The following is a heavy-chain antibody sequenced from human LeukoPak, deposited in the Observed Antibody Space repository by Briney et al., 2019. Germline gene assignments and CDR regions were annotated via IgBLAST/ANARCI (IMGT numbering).Heavy chain of an antibody. V-gene: IGHV1-8*02. J-gene: IGHJ4*02. CDR3: ARSQATGFDY. CDR1: GYTFTSYY. CDR2: MNPNSGNT. Sequence: ASVQVSCKASGYTFTSYYMHWVRQATGQGLEWMGWMNPNSGNTGYAQKFQGRVTMTRNTSISTAYMELSSLRSEDTAVYYCARSQATGFDYWGQGTLVNVSS. D-gene: IGHD1-1*01.